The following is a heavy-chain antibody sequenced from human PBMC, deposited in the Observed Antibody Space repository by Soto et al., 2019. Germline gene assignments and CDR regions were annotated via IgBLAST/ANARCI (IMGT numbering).Heavy chain of an antibody. CDR3: AIEYYYGSGGAY. Sequence: QVQLVQSGAEVKKPGASVKVSCKASGYTFTSYGISWVRQAPGQGLEWMGWISAYNGNTNYAQKRKSRDTMTKDTATSTAYMELRSLRSDDTAVYYDAIEYYYGSGGAYWGQGTLVTVSS. D-gene: IGHD3-10*01. J-gene: IGHJ4*02. CDR1: GYTFTSYG. CDR2: ISAYNGNT. V-gene: IGHV1-18*01.